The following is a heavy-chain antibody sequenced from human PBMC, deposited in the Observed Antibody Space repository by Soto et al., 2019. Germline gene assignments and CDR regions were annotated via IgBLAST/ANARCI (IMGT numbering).Heavy chain of an antibody. V-gene: IGHV4-30-2*01. Sequence: KPSETLSLTCAVSGGSISSGGYSWSWIRQPPGKGLEWIGYIYHSGSTYYNPSLKSRVTISVDRSKNQFSLKLSSVTAADTAVYYCARTSTTVVTPAFDYWGQGTLVTVSS. CDR2: IYHSGST. J-gene: IGHJ4*02. CDR1: GGSISSGGYS. CDR3: ARTSTTVVTPAFDY. D-gene: IGHD4-17*01.